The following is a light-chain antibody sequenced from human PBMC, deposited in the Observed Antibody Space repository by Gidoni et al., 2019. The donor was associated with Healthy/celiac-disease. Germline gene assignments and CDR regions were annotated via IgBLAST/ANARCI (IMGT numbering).Light chain of an antibody. Sequence: EIVITRCPATLSLSPGERATLSCRASQSVSSYLAWYQQKPGQAPRLLIYDASNRATGIPARFSGSGSGTDFTLTISSLEPEDFAVYYCQQRSNWPLTFGGGTKVEIK. CDR2: DAS. CDR1: QSVSSY. CDR3: QQRSNWPLT. J-gene: IGKJ4*01. V-gene: IGKV3-11*01.